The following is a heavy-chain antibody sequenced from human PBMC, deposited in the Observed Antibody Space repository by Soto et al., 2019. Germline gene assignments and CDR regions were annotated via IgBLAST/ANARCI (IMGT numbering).Heavy chain of an antibody. CDR1: GGPVINGDSY. D-gene: IGHD6-13*01. J-gene: IGHJ4*02. V-gene: IGHV4-31*02. Sequence: PSETLSRTCTVSGGPVINGDSYLNWIRQHPEKGLEWMGYINYRGTTNYNAALKSRILISVDTSKNQFSLRLTSVTAADTAVYYCARDAPGAAPYWGQGTLVPVSS. CDR2: INYRGTT. CDR3: ARDAPGAAPY.